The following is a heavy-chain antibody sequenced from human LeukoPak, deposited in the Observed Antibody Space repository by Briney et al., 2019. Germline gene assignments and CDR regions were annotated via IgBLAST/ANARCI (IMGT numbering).Heavy chain of an antibody. CDR3: AKTSVSSGWPELFDF. CDR2: ISGSGANT. Sequence: PGGSLRLSCAASEFIFDSYAMNWVRQAPGKGLEWVSAISGSGANTYYANSVKGRFTISRDNSKSTLFLQMDSLRAEDTAIYYCAKTSVSSGWPELFDFWGQGTLVTVSS. CDR1: EFIFDSYA. V-gene: IGHV3-23*01. J-gene: IGHJ4*02. D-gene: IGHD6-19*01.